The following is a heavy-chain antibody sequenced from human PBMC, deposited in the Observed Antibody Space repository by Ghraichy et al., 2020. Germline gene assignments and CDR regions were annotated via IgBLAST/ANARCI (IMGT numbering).Heavy chain of an antibody. D-gene: IGHD1-26*01. J-gene: IGHJ3*02. Sequence: GGSLRLSCAASGFTFSTYSMNWVRQAPGKGLEWVSSISSSSTYISYADSVKGRFTISRDNAKNSLYLQMNSLRAEDTGVYYFARDLSGGYGDDAFDIWGQGTMVTVSS. CDR1: GFTFSTYS. CDR3: ARDLSGGYGDDAFDI. CDR2: ISSSSTYI. V-gene: IGHV3-21*01.